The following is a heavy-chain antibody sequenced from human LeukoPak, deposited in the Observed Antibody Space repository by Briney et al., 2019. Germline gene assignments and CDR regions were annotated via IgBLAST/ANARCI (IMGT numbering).Heavy chain of an antibody. CDR1: GFTFSSYA. CDR3: AKVYGYSYDY. CDR2: ISGTGGST. V-gene: IGHV3-23*01. Sequence: GGSLRLSCAASGFTFSSYAMSWVRQAPGKGLEWVSLISGTGGSTYYADSVKGRFTISRDNSKNTLYLQMNSLRAEDTAVYYCAKVYGYSYDYWGQGTLVTVSS. D-gene: IGHD5-18*01. J-gene: IGHJ4*02.